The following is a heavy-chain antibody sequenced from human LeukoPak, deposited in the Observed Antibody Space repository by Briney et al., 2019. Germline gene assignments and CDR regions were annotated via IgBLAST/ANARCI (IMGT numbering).Heavy chain of an antibody. CDR3: ARVAPLRLGELSFLRFWDY. V-gene: IGHV1-2*02. Sequence: ASVKVSCKASGYTFIGHYIHWARQAPGQGLEWMGWMNPDSGGTNYAQKFQGRVTMTRDTSISTAYMELSRLRSDDTAVYYCARVAPLRLGELSFLRFWDYWGQGTLVTVSS. D-gene: IGHD3-16*02. CDR2: MNPDSGGT. CDR1: GYTFIGHY. J-gene: IGHJ4*02.